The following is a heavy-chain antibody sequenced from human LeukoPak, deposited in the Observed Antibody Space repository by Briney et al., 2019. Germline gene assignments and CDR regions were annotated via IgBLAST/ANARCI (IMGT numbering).Heavy chain of an antibody. J-gene: IGHJ6*03. V-gene: IGHV4-59*02. CDR1: GGSVSDYY. CDR2: IYHTGST. CDR3: ARAFYPGYYSYMAV. D-gene: IGHD3-3*02. Sequence: SETLSLTCTISGGSVSDYYWSWIRQSPGKGLEWIGYIYHTGSTSYSPSLKSRVTISADTSQNQFSLKLSSVTAADTAVYYCARAFYPGYYSYMAVWGKGTTVTVSS.